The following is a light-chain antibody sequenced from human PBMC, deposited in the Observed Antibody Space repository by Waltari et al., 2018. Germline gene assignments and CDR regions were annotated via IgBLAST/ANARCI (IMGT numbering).Light chain of an antibody. CDR3: LQYNSNPLT. V-gene: IGKV1-17*01. CDR2: AAS. Sequence: DIQMTQSPSSLSASAGDRVTITCRASPGISTYLNWYQQKPGKAPKRLIYAASSLESGVPSRFSGSGSGTDFTLIISSLQPEDFATYYCLQYNSNPLTFGGGTKVEIK. J-gene: IGKJ4*01. CDR1: PGISTY.